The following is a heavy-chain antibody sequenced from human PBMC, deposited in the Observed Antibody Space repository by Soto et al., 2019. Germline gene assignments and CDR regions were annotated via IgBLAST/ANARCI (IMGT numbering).Heavy chain of an antibody. D-gene: IGHD3-22*01. J-gene: IGHJ4*02. CDR3: ASSGYYEYFDY. CDR1: GASINSGGYY. V-gene: IGHV4-31*03. CDR2: IYYSGST. Sequence: QVQLQESGPGLVKPSETLSLTCTVSGASINSGGYYWSWIRQLPGKGLEWIGYIYYSGSTYYNPSLKSRVTISVDTSKNQFSLKLSSVTAADTAVYYCASSGYYEYFDYWGQGTLVTVSS.